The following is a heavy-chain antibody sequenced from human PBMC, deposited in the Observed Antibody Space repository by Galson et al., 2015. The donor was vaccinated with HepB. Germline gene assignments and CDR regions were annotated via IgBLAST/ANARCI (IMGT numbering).Heavy chain of an antibody. CDR1: GFTFSSYG. Sequence: SLRLSCAASGFTFSSYGMHWVRQAPGKGLEWVAFIRYDGSNKYYADSVKGRFTISRDNSKNTLYLQMNSLRAEDTAVYYCAKALRYFDWYYFDYWGQGTLVTVSS. CDR2: IRYDGSNK. CDR3: AKALRYFDWYYFDY. D-gene: IGHD3-9*01. J-gene: IGHJ4*02. V-gene: IGHV3-30*02.